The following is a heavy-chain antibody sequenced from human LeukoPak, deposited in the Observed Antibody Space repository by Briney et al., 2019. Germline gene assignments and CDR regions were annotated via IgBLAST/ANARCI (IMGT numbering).Heavy chain of an antibody. V-gene: IGHV2-5*01. J-gene: IGHJ5*02. Sequence: TLSLTCTVSGGSISSSSYYWGWIRQPPGKALEWLALIYWNDDKRYSPSLKSRLTITKDTSKNQVVLTMTNMDPVDTATYYCAHATYSSGWYDWFDPWGQGTLVTVSS. D-gene: IGHD6-19*01. CDR2: IYWNDDK. CDR3: AHATYSSGWYDWFDP. CDR1: GGSISSSSYY.